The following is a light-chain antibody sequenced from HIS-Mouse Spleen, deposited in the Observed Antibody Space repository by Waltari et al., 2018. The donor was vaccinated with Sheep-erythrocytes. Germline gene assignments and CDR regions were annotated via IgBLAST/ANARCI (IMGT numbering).Light chain of an antibody. J-gene: IGLJ1*01. CDR1: SSDVGGYNY. CDR2: DVS. CDR3: CSYAGSYNHV. Sequence: QSALTQPPSASGSPGQSVTISCTGTSSDVGGYNYVSWYQQHPGKAPKLMIYDVSNRPSGVPYRFSGSKSGNTASLTISGLQAEDEADYYCCSYAGSYNHVFATGTKVTVL. V-gene: IGLV2-8*01.